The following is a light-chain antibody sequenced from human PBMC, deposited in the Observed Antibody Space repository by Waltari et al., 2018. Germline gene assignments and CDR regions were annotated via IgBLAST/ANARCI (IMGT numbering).Light chain of an antibody. J-gene: IGLJ3*02. CDR2: RNN. V-gene: IGLV1-44*01. Sequence: QSVVTQPPSASGTPGKRVTISCSGRSSNIGSNTVNWYQQFPGRAPKLLIYRNNQRPSGVPDRFSGSKSGTSASLAISGLQSEDEADYYCAAWDNTLSGPSFGGGTKVTVL. CDR3: AAWDNTLSGPS. CDR1: SSNIGSNT.